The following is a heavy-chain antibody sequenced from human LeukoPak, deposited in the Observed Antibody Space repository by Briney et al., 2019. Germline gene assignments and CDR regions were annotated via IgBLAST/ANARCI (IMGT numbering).Heavy chain of an antibody. CDR3: AKDGEAAMASKYTYYYYYMDV. J-gene: IGHJ6*03. CDR2: ISWDGGST. D-gene: IGHD5-18*01. CDR1: GFTFDDYT. V-gene: IGHV3-43*01. Sequence: GGSLRLSCAASGFTFDDYTMHWVRQAPGKGLEWVSLISWDGGSTYYADSVKGRFTISRDNSKNSLYLQMNSLRTEDTALYYCAKDGEAAMASKYTYYYYYMDVWGKGTTVTVSS.